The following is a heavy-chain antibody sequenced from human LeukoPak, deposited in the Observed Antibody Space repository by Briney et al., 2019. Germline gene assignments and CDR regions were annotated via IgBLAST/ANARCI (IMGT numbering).Heavy chain of an antibody. CDR1: GFTFTTYW. D-gene: IGHD5-12*01. V-gene: IGHV3-30*18. Sequence: GGSLRLSCAASGFTFTTYWLGWVRQPPGKGLEWVALISYERDTTHYADSVKGRFTISRDHSKNTLYLQMNSLRTEDTAVYYCAKGRGAQNGYDYLFDNWGQGILVTVSS. CDR3: AKGRGAQNGYDYLFDN. J-gene: IGHJ4*02. CDR2: ISYERDTT.